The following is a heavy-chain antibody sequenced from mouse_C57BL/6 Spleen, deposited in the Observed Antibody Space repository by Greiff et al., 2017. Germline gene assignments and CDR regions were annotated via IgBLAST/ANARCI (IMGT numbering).Heavy chain of an antibody. Sequence: EVQLKESGGGLVKPGGSLKLSCAASGFTFSDYGMHWVRQAPEKGLEWVAYISSGSSTIYYADTVKGRFTISRDNAKNTLFLQMTSLRSEDTAMYYCARRDYEAWFAYWGQGTLVTVSA. CDR3: ARRDYEAWFAY. V-gene: IGHV5-17*01. CDR1: GFTFSDYG. J-gene: IGHJ3*01. CDR2: ISSGSSTI. D-gene: IGHD2-4*01.